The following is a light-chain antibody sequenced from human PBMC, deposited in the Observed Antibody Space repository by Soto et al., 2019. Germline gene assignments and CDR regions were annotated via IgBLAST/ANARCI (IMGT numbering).Light chain of an antibody. CDR1: QGISSA. CDR3: QQRSNWPPRT. J-gene: IGKJ4*01. Sequence: IQMTQSPSTLSASVGDRFTITFRASQGISSALAWYQQKPGKAPKLLIYDASSLESGVPSRFSGSGSGTGFTLTISSLEPEDFAVYYCQQRSNWPPRTFGGGTKVDIK. CDR2: DAS. V-gene: IGKV1D-13*01.